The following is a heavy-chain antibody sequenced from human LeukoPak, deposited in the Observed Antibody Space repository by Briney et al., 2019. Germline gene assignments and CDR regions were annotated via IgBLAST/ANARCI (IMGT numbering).Heavy chain of an antibody. Sequence: GGSLRLSCAASGFPFSSYWISWVRQPPGKGLEWVANINEDGSVQDYVDAVKGRFTMSRDNAKNSLYLEINSLRVDDTAVYYCVGQLLRAVWGKGTTVTVSS. CDR3: VGQLLRAV. V-gene: IGHV3-7*01. CDR1: GFPFSSYW. D-gene: IGHD2-2*01. J-gene: IGHJ6*04. CDR2: INEDGSVQ.